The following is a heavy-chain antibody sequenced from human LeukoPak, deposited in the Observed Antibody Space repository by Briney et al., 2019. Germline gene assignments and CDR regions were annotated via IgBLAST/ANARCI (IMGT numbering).Heavy chain of an antibody. Sequence: GGSLRLSCAASGFTFSSYGMNWVRQAPGKGLGWVSSISSRSSYMYYTDSVKGRFTISRDNAKNSLYLQMNSLRAEDTAVYYCARGGEFSGYEIWGQGTLVTVSS. CDR1: GFTFSSYG. CDR3: ARGGEFSGYEI. J-gene: IGHJ4*02. V-gene: IGHV3-21*01. D-gene: IGHD5-12*01. CDR2: ISSRSSYM.